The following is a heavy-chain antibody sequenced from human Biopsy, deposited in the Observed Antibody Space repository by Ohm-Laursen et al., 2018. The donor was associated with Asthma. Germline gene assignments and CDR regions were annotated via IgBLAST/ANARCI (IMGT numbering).Heavy chain of an antibody. J-gene: IGHJ3*02. V-gene: IGHV3-9*01. CDR2: ISWNSVSI. D-gene: IGHD1-26*01. Sequence: LSLTCAASGFNFDDYGMNWVRQGPGKGLEWVAGISWNSVSIAYADSVRGRFTISRDNAKTSLYLQMNSPRDGDTAVYFCAKNSRRGSHDPFDIWGQGTMVTVSS. CDR1: GFNFDDYG. CDR3: AKNSRRGSHDPFDI.